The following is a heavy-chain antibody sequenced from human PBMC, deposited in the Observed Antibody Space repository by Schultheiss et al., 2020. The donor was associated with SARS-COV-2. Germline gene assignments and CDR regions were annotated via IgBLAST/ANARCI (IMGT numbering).Heavy chain of an antibody. J-gene: IGHJ4*02. CDR1: GYSISSGYY. D-gene: IGHD3-22*01. CDR3: ARDGDYYDSSGYGDY. V-gene: IGHV4-38-2*02. Sequence: SETLSLTCAVSGYSISSGYYWGWIRQPPGKGLECIGSIYHSGSTYYNPSLKSRVTISVDTSKNQFSLKLSSVTAADTAVYYCARDGDYYDSSGYGDYWGQGTLVTVSS. CDR2: IYHSGST.